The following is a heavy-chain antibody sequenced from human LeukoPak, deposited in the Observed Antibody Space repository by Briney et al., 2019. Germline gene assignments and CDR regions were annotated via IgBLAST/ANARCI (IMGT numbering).Heavy chain of an antibody. CDR1: GFTFSNYG. CDR2: ISYDGSNK. V-gene: IGHV3-30*18. J-gene: IGHJ4*02. CDR3: AKGVEVIFDY. Sequence: GGSLRLSCAASGFTFSNYGMHWVRQAPGKGLEWVAVISYDGSNKYYADSVKGRFTISRDNSKNTLYLQMNSLRAEDTAVYYCAKGVEVIFDYWGQGTLVTVSS.